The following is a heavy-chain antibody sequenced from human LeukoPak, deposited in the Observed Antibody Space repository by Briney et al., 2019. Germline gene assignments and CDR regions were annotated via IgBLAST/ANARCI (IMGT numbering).Heavy chain of an antibody. CDR1: GGSISSGGYY. CDR3: AYLQGLRFDP. D-gene: IGHD4-11*01. CDR2: IYYSGST. V-gene: IGHV4-31*03. J-gene: IGHJ5*02. Sequence: SETLSLTCTVSGGSISSGGYYWSWIRQHPGKGLERIGYIYYSGSTYYNPSLKSRVTISVDTSKNQFSLRLSSVTAADTAVYYCAYLQGLRFDPWGQGTLVTVSS.